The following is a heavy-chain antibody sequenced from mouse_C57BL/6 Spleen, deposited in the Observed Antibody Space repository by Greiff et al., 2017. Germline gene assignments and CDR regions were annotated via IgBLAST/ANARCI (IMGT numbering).Heavy chain of an antibody. J-gene: IGHJ4*01. CDR3: ARYSPYYAMDY. CDR1: GYAFTNYL. D-gene: IGHD2-12*01. Sequence: VQLQQSGAELVRPGTSVKVSCKASGYAFTNYLIEWVKQRPGQGLEWIGVFNPGSGGTNYNEKFKGKATLTADKSSSTAYMQLSSLTSEDSAVYFCARYSPYYAMDYWGQGTSVTVSS. V-gene: IGHV1-54*01. CDR2: FNPGSGGT.